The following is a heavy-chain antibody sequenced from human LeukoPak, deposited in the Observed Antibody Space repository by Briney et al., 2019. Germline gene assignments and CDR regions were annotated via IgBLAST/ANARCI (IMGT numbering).Heavy chain of an antibody. CDR3: ARFCSSTSCRYVY. D-gene: IGHD2-2*01. Sequence: GASVKVPCKASGYTFTGYYMHWVRQAPGQGLEWMGWINPNSGGTNYAQKFQGRVTMTRDTSISTAYMELSRLRSDDTAVYYCARFCSSTSCRYVYWGQGTLVTVSS. CDR2: INPNSGGT. V-gene: IGHV1-2*02. J-gene: IGHJ4*02. CDR1: GYTFTGYY.